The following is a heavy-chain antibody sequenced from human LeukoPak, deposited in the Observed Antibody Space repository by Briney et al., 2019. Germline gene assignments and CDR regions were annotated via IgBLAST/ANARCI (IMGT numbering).Heavy chain of an antibody. CDR1: GFTFSSYE. D-gene: IGHD3-9*01. V-gene: IGHV3-48*03. CDR2: ISSSGSTI. J-gene: IGHJ4*02. Sequence: GGSLRLSCAASGFTFSSYEMNWVRQAPGKGLEWVSYISSSGSTIYYADSVKGRFTISRDNAKNSLYLQMNSLRAEDTAVYYCARGGGRYFGWLPPGVFDYWGQGTLVTVSS. CDR3: ARGGGRYFGWLPPGVFDY.